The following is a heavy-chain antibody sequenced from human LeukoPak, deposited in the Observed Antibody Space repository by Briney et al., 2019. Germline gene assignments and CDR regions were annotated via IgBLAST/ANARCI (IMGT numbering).Heavy chain of an antibody. D-gene: IGHD6-13*01. Sequence: GGSLRLSCAASGFIVRSYWMHWVRQGPGKGLVWVSRIKSDGRSTNYADSVKGRFTISRDNSKNTLYLQMNSLRAEDTAVYYCARDLAQQLVLGYYYYYYGMDVWGQGTTVTVSS. CDR3: ARDLAQQLVLGYYYYYYGMDV. V-gene: IGHV3-74*01. CDR2: IKSDGRST. J-gene: IGHJ6*02. CDR1: GFIVRSYW.